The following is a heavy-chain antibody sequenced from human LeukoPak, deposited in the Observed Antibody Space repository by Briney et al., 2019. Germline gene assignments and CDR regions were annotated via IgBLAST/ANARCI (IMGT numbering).Heavy chain of an antibody. CDR2: INPSGGTT. J-gene: IGHJ4*02. D-gene: IGHD3-22*01. CDR1: GYTFTSYH. Sequence: GASVKVSCKASGYTFTSYHMHWVRQAPGQGLEWMGIINPSGGTTNYAQKFRGRVTMTRDMSTSTAYMELSSLRSEDTAVYYCASHWYYYDSSGKDYWGQGTLVTVSS. CDR3: ASHWYYYDSSGKDY. V-gene: IGHV1-46*01.